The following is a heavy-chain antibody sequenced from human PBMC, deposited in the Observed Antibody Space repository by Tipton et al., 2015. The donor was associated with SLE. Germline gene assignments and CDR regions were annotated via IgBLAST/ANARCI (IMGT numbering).Heavy chain of an antibody. CDR2: SNYSGST. CDR3: ARGASDAFDI. CDR1: GGSLNGYF. V-gene: IGHV4-34*01. J-gene: IGHJ3*02. D-gene: IGHD6-6*01. Sequence: TLSLTCAVYGGSLNGYFWSWIRQPPGKGLEWIGESNYSGSTSYNPSLKSRVTISTDTSKNQFSLRLSSVTAADTAVYYCARGASDAFDIWGQGTLVTVSS.